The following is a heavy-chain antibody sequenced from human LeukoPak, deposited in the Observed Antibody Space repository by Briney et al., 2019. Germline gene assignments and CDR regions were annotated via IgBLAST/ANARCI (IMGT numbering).Heavy chain of an antibody. CDR3: AKGLLWFRECDY. D-gene: IGHD3-10*01. J-gene: IGHJ4*02. CDR2: ISGSGGST. V-gene: IGHV3-23*01. CDR1: GFTFSSIA. Sequence: GGSLRLSCAASGFTFSSIAMSLVPQAPGKALEWVSAISGSGGSTYYADSVKGRFTISRDNSKNTLYLQMNSLRAEYTAVYYCAKGLLWFRECDYWGQGTLVTVSS.